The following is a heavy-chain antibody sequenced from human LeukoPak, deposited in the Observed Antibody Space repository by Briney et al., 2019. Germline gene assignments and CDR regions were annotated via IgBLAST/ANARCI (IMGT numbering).Heavy chain of an antibody. V-gene: IGHV4-59*01. D-gene: IGHD6-19*01. J-gene: IGHJ4*02. Sequence: KSSETLSLTCTVSGGSISSYYWSWIRQPPGKGLEWIGYIYYSGSTNYNPSLKSRVTISVDTSKNQFSLKLSSVTAADTAVYYCARDGGSGWWHYFDYWGQGTLVTVSS. CDR3: ARDGGSGWWHYFDY. CDR2: IYYSGST. CDR1: GGSISSYY.